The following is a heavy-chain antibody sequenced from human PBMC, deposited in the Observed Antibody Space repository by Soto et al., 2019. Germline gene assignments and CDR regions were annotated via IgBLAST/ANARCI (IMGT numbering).Heavy chain of an antibody. J-gene: IGHJ5*02. D-gene: IGHD1-20*01. CDR3: ALTGRGGS. CDR1: GYTFTGQF. V-gene: IGHV1-2*02. Sequence: GASVKVSCKASGYTFTGQFMHWVRQAPGQGLEWMGWINHNSGGTTYSQRFQGRVTMTRDTSITTGYMELTGLTSNDTAVYYCALTGRGGSWGQGTLVTVSS. CDR2: INHNSGGT.